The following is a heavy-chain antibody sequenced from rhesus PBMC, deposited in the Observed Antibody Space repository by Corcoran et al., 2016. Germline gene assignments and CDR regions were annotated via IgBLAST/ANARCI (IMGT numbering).Heavy chain of an antibody. J-gene: IGHJ4*01. D-gene: IGHD6-19*01. Sequence: EVQLVESGGGLVQPGGSLRLSCAASGFTFSSSAMQWVHQAPGKGLEWVSAIGPGGDTYYAKAVKGRFTIVRDNAKNSLYLQMNSLRAEDTAVYYCAREVGSNHFDYWGQGVLVTVSS. CDR2: IGPGGDT. CDR3: AREVGSNHFDY. CDR1: GFTFSSSA. V-gene: IGHV3-72*01.